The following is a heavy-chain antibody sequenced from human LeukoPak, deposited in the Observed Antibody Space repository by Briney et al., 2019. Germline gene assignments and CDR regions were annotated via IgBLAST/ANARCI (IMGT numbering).Heavy chain of an antibody. V-gene: IGHV3-64*04. D-gene: IGHD4-17*01. CDR3: AKALYGDYGRFDY. CDR1: GFTFSSYA. CDR2: ISSNGDST. Sequence: PGGSLRLSCSASGFTFSSYALHWVRQAPGKGLEDVSSISSNGDSTYYADSVKGRFTISRDNSKNTLYLQMNSLRAEDTAVYYCAKALYGDYGRFDYWGQGTLVTVSS. J-gene: IGHJ4*02.